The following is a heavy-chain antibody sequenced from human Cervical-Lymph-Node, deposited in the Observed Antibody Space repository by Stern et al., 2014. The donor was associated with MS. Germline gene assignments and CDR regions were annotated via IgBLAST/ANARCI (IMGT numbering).Heavy chain of an antibody. J-gene: IGHJ3*02. CDR1: GFTFSSYD. V-gene: IGHV3-13*01. Sequence: EVQLVESGGGLVQPGGSLRLSCAASGFTFSSYDMHWVRQATGKGLEWVSAIGTAGDTYYPGSMNGRLTISSEHAKNSLYLQMNSLRAGDTAVYYCARASLRVGATSGGSYAFDIWGQGTMVTVSS. CDR3: ARASLRVGATSGGSYAFDI. D-gene: IGHD1-26*01. CDR2: IGTAGDT.